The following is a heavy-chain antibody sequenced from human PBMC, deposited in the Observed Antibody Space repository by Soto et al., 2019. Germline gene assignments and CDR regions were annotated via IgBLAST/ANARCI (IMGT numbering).Heavy chain of an antibody. CDR1: GFTVSTYG. CDR2: ISRDGGTK. V-gene: IGHV3-30*03. J-gene: IGHJ4*02. D-gene: IGHD2-8*02. CDR3: TGEVASGY. Sequence: QVQLVESGGGVVQPGRSLRLSCAVSGFTVSTYGMHWVRQAPGKGLEWVAVISRDGGTKYYADSVKGRFTISRDNSRNTRFLEVNSLGGDDMAVYYCTGEVASGYWGQGTLVTVSS.